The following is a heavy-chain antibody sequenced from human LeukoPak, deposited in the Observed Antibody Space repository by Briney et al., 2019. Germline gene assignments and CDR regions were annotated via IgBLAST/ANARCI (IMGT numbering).Heavy chain of an antibody. CDR2: INPNSGGT. Sequence: PSVKVSCKASGYTFTGYYMHWVRQAPGQGLEWMGWINPNSGGTNYAQKFQGRVTMTRDTSISTAYMELSRLRSDDTAVYYCARDDYKGQQLHAFDIWGQGTMVTVSS. D-gene: IGHD6-13*01. CDR1: GYTFTGYY. V-gene: IGHV1-2*02. CDR3: ARDDYKGQQLHAFDI. J-gene: IGHJ3*02.